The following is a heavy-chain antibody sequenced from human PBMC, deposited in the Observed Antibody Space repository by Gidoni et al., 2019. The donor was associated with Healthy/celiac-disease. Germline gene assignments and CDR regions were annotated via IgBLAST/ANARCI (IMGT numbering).Heavy chain of an antibody. Sequence: QVQLVESGGGVVQPGRSLSLPCAASGFTFSSYAMHWVRQAPGKGLEWVAVISYDGSNKYYADSVKGRFTISRDNSKNTLYLQMNSLRAEDTAVYYCARDPVRAGFWSGYLDYWGQGTLVTVSS. V-gene: IGHV3-30-3*01. J-gene: IGHJ4*02. CDR1: GFTFSSYA. CDR2: ISYDGSNK. CDR3: ARDPVRAGFWSGYLDY. D-gene: IGHD3-3*01.